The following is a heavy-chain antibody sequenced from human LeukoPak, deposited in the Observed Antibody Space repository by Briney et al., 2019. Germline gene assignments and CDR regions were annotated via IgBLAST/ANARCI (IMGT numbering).Heavy chain of an antibody. CDR1: GGTLSSYA. J-gene: IGHJ5*02. Sequence: ASVKVSCKASGGTLSSYAISWVRQAPGQGLEWMGRIIPILGIANYAQKFQGRVTITADKSTSTAYMELSSLRSEDTAVYYCARSRLSSSLNWFDPWGQGTLVTVSS. V-gene: IGHV1-69*04. D-gene: IGHD6-13*01. CDR3: ARSRLSSSLNWFDP. CDR2: IIPILGIA.